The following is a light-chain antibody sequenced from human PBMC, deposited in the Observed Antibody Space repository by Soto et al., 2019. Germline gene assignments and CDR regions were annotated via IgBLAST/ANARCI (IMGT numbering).Light chain of an antibody. CDR1: SNDVGAYNY. CDR2: EVT. Sequence: QSALPQPRSASGSPGHSVTISCTGSSNDVGAYNYVSWYQQHPGKAPKLIIYEVTKRPSGVPDRFSGSKSGNTASLTVSGLQADDEDDYFCGSDEGSDNYVFGTGTKVTVL. V-gene: IGLV2-8*01. J-gene: IGLJ1*01. CDR3: GSDEGSDNYV.